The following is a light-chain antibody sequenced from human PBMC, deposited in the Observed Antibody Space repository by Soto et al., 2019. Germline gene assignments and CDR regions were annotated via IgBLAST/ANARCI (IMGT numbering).Light chain of an antibody. CDR1: SSNIGSNT. Sequence: QSVLTQPPSASGTPGQRVTFSCSGSSSNIGSNTVNWYRQLPGTSPRLLIYSNNQRPAGVPDRFSGSKSGTSASLAISGLQSEDEADYYCAAWDDGLIGWVFGGGTKLTVL. J-gene: IGLJ3*02. V-gene: IGLV1-44*01. CDR2: SNN. CDR3: AAWDDGLIGWV.